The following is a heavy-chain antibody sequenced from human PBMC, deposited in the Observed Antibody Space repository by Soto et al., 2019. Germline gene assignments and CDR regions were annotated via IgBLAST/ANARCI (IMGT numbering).Heavy chain of an antibody. J-gene: IGHJ6*02. CDR3: ARGNTKYYYYGMDV. CDR1: GFTFTSYA. Sequence: QVQLVESGGGVVQPGRSLRLSCAASGFTFTSYALYWVRQAPGMGLEWVAVISYDGSTKYYADSARGRFTISRDNSKNTLYLEMNSLRPEDTAVYYCARGNTKYYYYGMDVWGQGTTVTVSS. D-gene: IGHD1-1*01. CDR2: ISYDGSTK. V-gene: IGHV3-30-3*01.